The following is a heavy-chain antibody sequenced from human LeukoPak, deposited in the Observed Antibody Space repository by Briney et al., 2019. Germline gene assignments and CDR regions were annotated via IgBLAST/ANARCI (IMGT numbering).Heavy chain of an antibody. CDR2: IPCDGSTK. Sequence: EGSLSFSCAASGFTSSCYGMHWVRQAPGKGQGRVAVIPCDGSTKYYAYSVNGRITTSSDTTKNTLYLQMNSLRAEDTAVYYCAKDSSMTTVYYYYYMDVCGKGTTVTVS. CDR1: GFTSSCYG. CDR3: AKDSSMTTVYYYYYMDV. D-gene: IGHD4-11*01. J-gene: IGHJ6*03. V-gene: IGHV3-30*18.